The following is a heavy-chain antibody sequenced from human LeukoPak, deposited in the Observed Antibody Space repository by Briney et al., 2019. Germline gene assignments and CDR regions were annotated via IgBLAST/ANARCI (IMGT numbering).Heavy chain of an antibody. V-gene: IGHV4-59*01. D-gene: IGHD7-27*01. Sequence: SETLSLTCTVSGGSISSYYWSWIRQPPGKGLEWIGYIYHSGSTNYNPSLKSRVTISVDTSKNQFSLKLSSVTAADTAVYYCASIKWGSDYYYGMDAWGQGTTVTVSS. CDR3: ASIKWGSDYYYGMDA. CDR1: GGSISSYY. CDR2: IYHSGST. J-gene: IGHJ6*02.